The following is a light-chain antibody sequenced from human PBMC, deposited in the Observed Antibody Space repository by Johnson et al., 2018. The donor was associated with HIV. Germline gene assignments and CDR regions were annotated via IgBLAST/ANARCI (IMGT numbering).Light chain of an antibody. J-gene: IGLJ1*01. CDR3: GTWDSSLSAHV. Sequence: QSVLTQPPSVSAAPGQKVTISCSGSSSNIGNNYVSWYQQFPGTAPKLLIYENNKRPSGIPDRFSGSKSGTSATLGITGLQTGDEADYYCGTWDSSLSAHVFGTGTKVPVL. CDR2: ENN. V-gene: IGLV1-51*02. CDR1: SSNIGNNY.